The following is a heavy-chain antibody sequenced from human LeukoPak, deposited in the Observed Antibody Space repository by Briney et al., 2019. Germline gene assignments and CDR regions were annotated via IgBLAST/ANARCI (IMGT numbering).Heavy chain of an antibody. D-gene: IGHD3-22*01. CDR1: GFTFSSYW. CDR2: IKQDGSEK. V-gene: IGHV3-7*03. Sequence: GGSLRLSCAASGFTFSSYWMSWVRQAPGKGLEWVANIKQDGSEKYYVDSVKGRFTISRDNAKNTLYLQMNSLRAEDTAVYYCARSYYDSSGYYGPTGDWGQGTLVTVSS. CDR3: ARSYYDSSGYYGPTGD. J-gene: IGHJ4*02.